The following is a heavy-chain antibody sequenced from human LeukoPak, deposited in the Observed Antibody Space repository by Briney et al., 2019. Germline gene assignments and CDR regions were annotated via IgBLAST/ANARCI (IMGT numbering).Heavy chain of an antibody. CDR3: ARILGFGELSLNFEDY. CDR1: GYTFTSYA. J-gene: IGHJ4*02. Sequence: ASVKVSRKASGYTFTSYAISWVRQAPGQGLEWMGRIVPILGIANYAQKFQGRVTITADKSTSTAYMELSSLRSEDTAVYYCARILGFGELSLNFEDYWGQGTLVTVSS. D-gene: IGHD3-10*01. V-gene: IGHV1-69*04. CDR2: IVPILGIA.